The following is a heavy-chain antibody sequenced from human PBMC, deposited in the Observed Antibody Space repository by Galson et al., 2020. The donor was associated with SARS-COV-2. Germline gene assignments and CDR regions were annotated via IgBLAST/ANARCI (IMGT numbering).Heavy chain of an antibody. CDR1: GGSVSGYY. V-gene: IGHV4-34*01. J-gene: IGHJ5*02. CDR2: INHSGST. D-gene: IGHD3-10*01. CDR3: ARGKILPDWFDP. Sequence: SETLSLTCVVYGGSVSGYYWSWIRQPPGKGLEWIGEINHSGSTTFHPSLKSRASLSVDTTNNQFSLNLISVTAADTAVYYCARGKILPDWFDPWGQGTLVTVSS.